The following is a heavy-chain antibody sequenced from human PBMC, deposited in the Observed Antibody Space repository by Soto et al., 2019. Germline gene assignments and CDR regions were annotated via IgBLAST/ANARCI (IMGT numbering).Heavy chain of an antibody. CDR1: GFTFSSYA. CDR2: ISGSGGST. D-gene: IGHD3-3*01. Sequence: PGGSLRLSCAASGFTFSSYAMSWVRQAPGKGLEWVSAISGSGGSTYYADSVKGRFTISRDNSKNTLYLQMNSLRAEDTAVYYCAKDRGPDYDFWSGYAYNWFDPWGQGTLVTVSS. J-gene: IGHJ5*02. CDR3: AKDRGPDYDFWSGYAYNWFDP. V-gene: IGHV3-23*01.